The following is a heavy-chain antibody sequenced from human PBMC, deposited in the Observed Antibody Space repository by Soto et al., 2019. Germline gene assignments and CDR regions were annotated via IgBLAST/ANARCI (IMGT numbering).Heavy chain of an antibody. J-gene: IGHJ4*02. Sequence: QVPLVQSGAEVKKPGASVKVSCKASGYTFTSYGISWVRQAPGQGLEGMGWISAYNGNTNYAQKLQGRVTMTTDTSTSTAYMELRSLRSDDTAVYYCAGQNGDYYGSGSYYKGLDFDYWGQGTLVTVSS. V-gene: IGHV1-18*01. CDR1: GYTFTSYG. D-gene: IGHD3-10*01. CDR2: ISAYNGNT. CDR3: AGQNGDYYGSGSYYKGLDFDY.